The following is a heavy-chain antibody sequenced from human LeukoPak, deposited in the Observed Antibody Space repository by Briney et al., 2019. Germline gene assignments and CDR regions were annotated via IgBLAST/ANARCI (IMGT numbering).Heavy chain of an antibody. J-gene: IGHJ6*02. D-gene: IGHD4-11*01. CDR1: GFTFSNYW. V-gene: IGHV3-7*01. CDR3: ARGVNRPNYYYYGMDV. Sequence: GGSLRLSCAASGFTFSNYWMSWVRQAPGKGLEWVANIKQDGSEIYYVDSVKGRFTISRDNAKSSLYLQMNSLRAEDTAMYYCARGVNRPNYYYYGMDVWGQGTTVTVSS. CDR2: IKQDGSEI.